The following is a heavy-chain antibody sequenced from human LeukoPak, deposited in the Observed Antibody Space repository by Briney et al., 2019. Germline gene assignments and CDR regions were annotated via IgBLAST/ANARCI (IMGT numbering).Heavy chain of an antibody. CDR1: GFTFSSYW. Sequence: GGSLRLSCVASGFTFSSYWMSWVRQAPGKGLEWVANIKKDGSEKYYVDSVKGRSTISRDNAKTSLYLQMNSLRVDDTAFYYCARDLSGVTGYTYGRGIDYWGQGTLVTVSS. D-gene: IGHD5-18*01. CDR2: IKKDGSEK. J-gene: IGHJ4*02. CDR3: ARDLSGVTGYTYGRGIDY. V-gene: IGHV3-7*01.